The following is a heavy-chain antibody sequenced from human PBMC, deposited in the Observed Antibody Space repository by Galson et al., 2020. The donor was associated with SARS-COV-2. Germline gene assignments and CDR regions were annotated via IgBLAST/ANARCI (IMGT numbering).Heavy chain of an antibody. Sequence: GESLKISCAASGFTFSSYSMNWVRQAPGKGLEWVSSISSSSSYIYYADSVKGRFTISRDNAKNSLYLQMNSLRAEDTAVYYCARVGDSPFDYWGQGTLVTVSS. V-gene: IGHV3-21*01. J-gene: IGHJ4*02. CDR1: GFTFSSYS. D-gene: IGHD3-22*01. CDR2: ISSSSSYI. CDR3: ARVGDSPFDY.